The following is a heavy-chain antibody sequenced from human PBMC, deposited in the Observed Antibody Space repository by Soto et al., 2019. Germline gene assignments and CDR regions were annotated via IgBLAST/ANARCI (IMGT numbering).Heavy chain of an antibody. CDR3: ARGSSSYYDYGMDV. Sequence: SETLSLTCAVSGDSISRGGYSWTWIRQPPGKALEWIGNIYDSGSTSYNPSLKSRVTISVDTSKNQFSLRLTSVTAADTAVYFCARGSSSYYDYGMDVWGQGTSVTVSS. CDR2: IYDSGST. D-gene: IGHD6-6*01. V-gene: IGHV4-30-2*01. J-gene: IGHJ6*02. CDR1: GDSISRGGYS.